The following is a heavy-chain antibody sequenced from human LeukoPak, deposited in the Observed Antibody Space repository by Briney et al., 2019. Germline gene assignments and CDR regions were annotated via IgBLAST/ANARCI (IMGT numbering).Heavy chain of an antibody. Sequence: GGSLRLSCAASGFTVSGNYMSWVRQAPGKGLEWVSVIYSGDRTDYADSVKGRFTISRDNSKNTVYLQMNSLRAEDTAVYYCARHLGNWDDSWGQGTLVTVSS. V-gene: IGHV3-53*01. CDR3: ARHLGNWDDS. CDR2: IYSGDRT. J-gene: IGHJ4*02. D-gene: IGHD7-27*01. CDR1: GFTVSGNY.